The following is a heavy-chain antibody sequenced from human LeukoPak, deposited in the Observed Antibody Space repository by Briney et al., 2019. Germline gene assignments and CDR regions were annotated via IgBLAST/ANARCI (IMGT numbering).Heavy chain of an antibody. V-gene: IGHV3-30*02. Sequence: GESLRLSCVASGFTFNTHGMHWVRQAPGKGLEWVAFIQFDGSKIDYADSVKGRFTISRDNSENTLYLQMNSLRAEDTAVYYCADHAYYYDSSGPGFDYWGQGTLVTVSS. CDR1: GFTFNTHG. CDR3: ADHAYYYDSSGPGFDY. J-gene: IGHJ4*02. D-gene: IGHD3-22*01. CDR2: IQFDGSKI.